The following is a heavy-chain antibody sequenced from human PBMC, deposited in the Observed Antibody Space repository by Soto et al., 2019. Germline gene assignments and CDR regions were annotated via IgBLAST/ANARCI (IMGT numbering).Heavy chain of an antibody. CDR2: ISGSGGST. CDR3: AKTPADYDFWRGDNYFDY. D-gene: IGHD3-3*01. Sequence: PGGSLRLSCAASGFTFSSYAMSWVRQAPGKGLEWVSAISGSGGSTYYADSVKGRFTISRDNSKNTLYLQMNSLRAEDTAVYYCAKTPADYDFWRGDNYFDYWGQGTLVTVSS. J-gene: IGHJ4*02. V-gene: IGHV3-23*01. CDR1: GFTFSSYA.